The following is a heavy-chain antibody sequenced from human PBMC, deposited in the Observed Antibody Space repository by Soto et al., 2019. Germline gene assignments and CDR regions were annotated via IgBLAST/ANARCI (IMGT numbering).Heavy chain of an antibody. V-gene: IGHV3-33*01. CDR1: GFTFSRYG. CDR3: AREAGNNDYTMDV. D-gene: IGHD1-1*01. Sequence: QVQLVESGGGVVQPGRSLRLSCEASGFTFSRYGMHWVRQAPGKGLEWVAIIWYDGSNKYYADSVKSRFTISRDNSKHTLYLQMNSLRPEDTAVYYCAREAGNNDYTMDVWGQGTTVTVSS. CDR2: IWYDGSNK. J-gene: IGHJ6*02.